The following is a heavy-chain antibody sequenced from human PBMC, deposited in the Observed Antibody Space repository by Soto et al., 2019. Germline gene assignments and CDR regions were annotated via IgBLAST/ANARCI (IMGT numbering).Heavy chain of an antibody. Sequence: QLQLQESGSGLVKPSQTLSLTCAVSGGSISSGGYCWTWIRQPPGKGLEGIGYIYHDGSTNYNPSPKGRITISVDGSKKQYSLRLTSATAADAAVYFCAREMSWTVGGGRGFYIWGQGTLVTVSS. CDR1: GGSISSGGYC. CDR2: IYHDGST. J-gene: IGHJ3*02. D-gene: IGHD3-10*01. CDR3: AREMSWTVGGGRGFYI. V-gene: IGHV4-30-2*01.